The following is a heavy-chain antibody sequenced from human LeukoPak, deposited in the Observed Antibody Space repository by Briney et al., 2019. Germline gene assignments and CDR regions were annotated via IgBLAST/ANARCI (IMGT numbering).Heavy chain of an antibody. CDR3: ARDGAYGGNSEYYFDY. CDR1: GFTFSSYA. J-gene: IGHJ4*02. CDR2: ISSNGGST. D-gene: IGHD4-23*01. Sequence: GGSLRLSCAASGFTFSSYAMHWVRQAPGKGLEYVSAISSNGGSTYYANSVKGRFTISRDNSKNTLYLQMGSLRAEDMAVHYCARDGAYGGNSEYYFDYWGQGTLVTVSS. V-gene: IGHV3-64*01.